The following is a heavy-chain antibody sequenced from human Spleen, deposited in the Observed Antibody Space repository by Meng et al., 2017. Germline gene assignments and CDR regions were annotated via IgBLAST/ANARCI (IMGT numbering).Heavy chain of an antibody. CDR1: GFTFSSYA. J-gene: IGHJ4*02. CDR3: ATDPRSSLDTDMVRGGSGRIGDY. CDR2: ISYDGSNK. V-gene: IGHV3-30*01. Sequence: GESLKISCAASGFTFSSYAMHWVRQAPGKGLEWVAVISYDGSNKYYARPVKGRFTISRDNFNNTLYLQMNSLRAEDTAVYYCATDPRSSLDTDMVRGGSGRIGDYWGLGTLVTVSS. D-gene: IGHD5-18*01.